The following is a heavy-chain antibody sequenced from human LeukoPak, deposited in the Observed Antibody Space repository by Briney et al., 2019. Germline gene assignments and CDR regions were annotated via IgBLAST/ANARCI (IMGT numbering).Heavy chain of an antibody. D-gene: IGHD6-13*01. V-gene: IGHV3-21*01. Sequence: GGSLRLSCAASGFTFSSYSMNWVRQAPGKGLEWVSSISSSSSYIYYADSVKGRFTISRDNAKNSLYLQMNSLRAEDTAVYYCARGRYSSSWYGSDDAFDIWGQGTMVTVSS. CDR2: ISSSSSYI. CDR1: GFTFSSYS. CDR3: ARGRYSSSWYGSDDAFDI. J-gene: IGHJ3*02.